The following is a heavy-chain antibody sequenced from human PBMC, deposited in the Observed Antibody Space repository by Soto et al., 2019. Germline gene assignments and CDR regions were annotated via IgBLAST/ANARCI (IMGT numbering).Heavy chain of an antibody. CDR2: IGSDGRRA. Sequence: QVQLVESGGGVVQPGGSLRLSCAASGFTFGRHGMHWVRQAPGKGLEWVAVIGSDGRRASYADSVKGRFTISRDNGQNPLYLQMNSLRAEETAAYYCARDDDYGANGLDYWGQGTLVTVSS. V-gene: IGHV3-33*01. CDR1: GFTFGRHG. CDR3: ARDDDYGANGLDY. J-gene: IGHJ4*02. D-gene: IGHD4-17*01.